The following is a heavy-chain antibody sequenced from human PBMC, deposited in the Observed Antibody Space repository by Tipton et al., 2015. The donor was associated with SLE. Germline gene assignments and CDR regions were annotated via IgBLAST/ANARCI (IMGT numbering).Heavy chain of an antibody. CDR1: GFTFSSYA. D-gene: IGHD4-17*01. V-gene: IGHV3-23*01. CDR2: ISGSGGST. Sequence: SLRLSCAASGFTFSSYAMSWVRQAPGKGLEWVSGISGSGGSTYYADSVKGRFTISRDNSKNTLYLQMNSLRAEDTAVYYCARSHGDYGDSDCWGQGTLGTVSS. CDR3: ARSHGDYGDSDC. J-gene: IGHJ4*02.